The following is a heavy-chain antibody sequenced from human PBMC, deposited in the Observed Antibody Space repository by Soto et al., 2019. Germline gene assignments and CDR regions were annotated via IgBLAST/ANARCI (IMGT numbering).Heavy chain of an antibody. CDR3: ARDVPLNYYDATYQYYALDV. D-gene: IGHD3-16*01. CDR1: GYTFTSYG. CDR2: ISANNGNT. J-gene: IGHJ6*02. Sequence: ASVKVSCKASGYTFTSYGISWVRQAPGQGLEWMGWISANNGNTNYAQKFQGRVTITADESAGTAYMDLSSLRSEDTAVYYCARDVPLNYYDATYQYYALDVWGQGTTVTVSS. V-gene: IGHV1-18*01.